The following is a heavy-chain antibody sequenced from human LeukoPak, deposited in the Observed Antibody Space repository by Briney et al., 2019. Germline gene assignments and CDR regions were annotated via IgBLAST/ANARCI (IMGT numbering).Heavy chain of an antibody. D-gene: IGHD3-10*01. CDR1: GGSFSGYY. CDR3: AKSLYGSGSYYNWFDP. V-gene: IGHV4-34*01. J-gene: IGHJ5*02. CDR2: INHRGST. Sequence: SETLSLTCAVYGGSFSGYYWSWIRQSPGKGLEWIGEINHRGSTNFNPSLKRRVTISVDTSKNQFSLKLSSVTAADTAVYYCAKSLYGSGSYYNWFDPWGQGTLVTVSS.